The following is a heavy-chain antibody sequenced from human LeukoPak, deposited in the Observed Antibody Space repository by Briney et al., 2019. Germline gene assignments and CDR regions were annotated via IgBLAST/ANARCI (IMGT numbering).Heavy chain of an antibody. Sequence: GGSLRLSCAASGFTFNNFAIHWVRQAPGKGLEWVAVISYDEANTDYADSVKGRSTISRDNSKDTLYLQMSSLKAEDTAVYYCARDSFGMDVWGQGTTVTVSS. CDR1: GFTFNNFA. D-gene: IGHD3-16*02. V-gene: IGHV3-30-3*01. CDR3: ARDSFGMDV. CDR2: ISYDEANT. J-gene: IGHJ6*02.